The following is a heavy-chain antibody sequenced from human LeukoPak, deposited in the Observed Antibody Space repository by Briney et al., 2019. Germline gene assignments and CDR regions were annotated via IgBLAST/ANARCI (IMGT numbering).Heavy chain of an antibody. CDR1: GGSISSYY. Sequence: SETLSLTCTVSGGSISSYYWSWIRQPAGKGLEWIGRIYTSGSTNYNPSLKSRVTISVDTSKNQFSLKLSSVTAADTAVYYCATQDKYSSGPLDIWGQGTMVTVSS. D-gene: IGHD6-19*01. V-gene: IGHV4-4*07. CDR2: IYTSGST. J-gene: IGHJ3*02. CDR3: ATQDKYSSGPLDI.